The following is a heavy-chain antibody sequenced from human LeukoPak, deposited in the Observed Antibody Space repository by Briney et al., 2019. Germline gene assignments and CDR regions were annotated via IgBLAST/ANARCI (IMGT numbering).Heavy chain of an antibody. V-gene: IGHV3-21*01. Sequence: PGGSLRLSCSASGFTFTDYSMSWVRQAPGKGLEWVSIISRASTYIYYADSVKGRFTVSRDNAKSSLYLQMTSLRAEDTAVYFCAREGGDGDYYYYMDVWGKGTTVTVSS. CDR2: ISRASTYI. D-gene: IGHD2-21*02. CDR3: AREGGDGDYYYYMDV. J-gene: IGHJ6*03. CDR1: GFTFTDYS.